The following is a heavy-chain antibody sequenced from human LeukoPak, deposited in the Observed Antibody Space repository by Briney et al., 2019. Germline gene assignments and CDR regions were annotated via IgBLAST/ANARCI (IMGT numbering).Heavy chain of an antibody. Sequence: SETLSLTCTVSGGSISSSSYYWGWIRQPPGKGLEWIGSIYYSGSTYYNPSLKSRVTISVDTSKNQFSLKLSSVTAADTAVYYCARLGYCRGGSCYPDYWGQGTLVTVSS. CDR3: ARLGYCRGGSCYPDY. D-gene: IGHD2-15*01. CDR1: GGSISSSSYY. V-gene: IGHV4-39*01. CDR2: IYYSGST. J-gene: IGHJ4*02.